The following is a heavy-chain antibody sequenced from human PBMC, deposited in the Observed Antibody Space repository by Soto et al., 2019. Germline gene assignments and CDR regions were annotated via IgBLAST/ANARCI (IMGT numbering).Heavy chain of an antibody. CDR3: AIEGAHYPPLDH. J-gene: IGHJ4*02. CDR1: GYTFTDHA. Sequence: ASVRVACRASGYTFTDHAIPWVRPAPGQGLEWMGWINVGNGNTAYSRKFQGRVTNARDMSASTAYIEVTSLTSEDTAIYYCAIEGAHYPPLDHWGQGTLVTISS. D-gene: IGHD3-10*01. V-gene: IGHV1-3*01. CDR2: INVGNGNT.